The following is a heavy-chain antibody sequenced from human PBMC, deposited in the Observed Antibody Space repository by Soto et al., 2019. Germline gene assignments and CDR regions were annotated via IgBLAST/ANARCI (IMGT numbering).Heavy chain of an antibody. V-gene: IGHV1-3*01. CDR3: ARGVVWLGLFDH. CDR2: ISSGNGDT. J-gene: IGHJ4*02. CDR1: GYTFTTYT. Sequence: QVQLVQSGAEVKKPGASVKVSCEASGYTFTTYTMHWVRQAPGQRLEWMGWISSGNGDTRYSQNFQGRVTITRDTSASTAYMELSSLRSEDTALYYCARGVVWLGLFDHWGQGTLVTVSS. D-gene: IGHD6-19*01.